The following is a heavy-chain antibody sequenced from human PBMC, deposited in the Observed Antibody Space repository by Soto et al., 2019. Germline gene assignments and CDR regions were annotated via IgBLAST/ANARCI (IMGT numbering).Heavy chain of an antibody. CDR1: GFTFSSYP. Sequence: EVQLLESGGGLVQPGGPRRPSCAASGFTFSSYPMSGVPRAPGKGLEWASAISGSGGSTYYADSVKGRFTISRDNSKNTLYLQMNSLRAEDTAVYYCASACSGGSCSSPLDAFDIWGQGTMVTVSS. CDR2: ISGSGGST. CDR3: ASACSGGSCSSPLDAFDI. J-gene: IGHJ3*02. D-gene: IGHD2-15*01. V-gene: IGHV3-23*01.